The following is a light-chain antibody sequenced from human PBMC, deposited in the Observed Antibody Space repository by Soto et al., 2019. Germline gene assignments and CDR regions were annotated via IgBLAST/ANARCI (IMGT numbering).Light chain of an antibody. V-gene: IGKV1-39*01. CDR3: QQSYNAPIT. CDR1: QNIINY. CDR2: VAS. J-gene: IGKJ5*01. Sequence: DIQMTQSPSSLSASVGDRVTITCRASQNIINYLNYYQQKPGKAPQLLIYVASRLESGVPSRFSGSGSGTDFTLTISSLQPEDFATYYCQQSYNAPITFGQGTRLEIK.